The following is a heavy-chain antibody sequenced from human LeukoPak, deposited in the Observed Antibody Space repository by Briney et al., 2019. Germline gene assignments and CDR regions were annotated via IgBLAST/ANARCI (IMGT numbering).Heavy chain of an antibody. V-gene: IGHV3-66*01. Sequence: GGSLRLSCAASGVTVGNNYMNWVRQAPGKGLEWVSLIYSGGTTRHADSVKGRFTISRDNSKNTLYLQMNSLRVDDTAVYYCARDPPAVAANTYGWGQGTLVTVSS. J-gene: IGHJ4*02. D-gene: IGHD6-6*01. CDR3: ARDPPAVAANTYG. CDR2: IYSGGTT. CDR1: GVTVGNNY.